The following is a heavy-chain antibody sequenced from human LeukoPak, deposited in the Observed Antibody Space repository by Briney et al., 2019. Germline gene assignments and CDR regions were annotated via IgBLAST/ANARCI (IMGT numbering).Heavy chain of an antibody. CDR1: GGSISNYY. CDR2: VYYSGST. Sequence: SETLSLTCTVSGGSISNYYWSWIRQPPGKGLEWIGYVYYSGSTNYNPSLKSRVTISVDTSKNQFSLRLTSVTAADTAVYYCARLTSWFVLDYWGQGTLATVSS. J-gene: IGHJ4*02. V-gene: IGHV4-59*01. D-gene: IGHD1-1*01. CDR3: ARLTSWFVLDY.